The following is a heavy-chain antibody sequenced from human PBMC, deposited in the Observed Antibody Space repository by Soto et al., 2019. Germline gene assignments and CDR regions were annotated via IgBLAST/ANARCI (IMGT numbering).Heavy chain of an antibody. D-gene: IGHD6-6*01. J-gene: IGHJ4*02. Sequence: QITLKESGPTLVKPTQTLTLTCTFSGFSLSTSGVGVGWIRQPPGKALEWLALIYWNDVKAYSPSLQDRLTTTKDTSKSQVVLTITNMDPVDTATYYCARKSGSSSPEDYWGQGTLVTVSS. V-gene: IGHV2-5*01. CDR3: ARKSGSSSPEDY. CDR1: GFSLSTSGVG. CDR2: IYWNDVK.